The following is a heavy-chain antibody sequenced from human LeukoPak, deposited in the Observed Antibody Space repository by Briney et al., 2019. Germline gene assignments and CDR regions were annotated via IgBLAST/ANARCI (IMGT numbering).Heavy chain of an antibody. CDR2: IGGSAINT. CDR1: GFTYRRYA. D-gene: IGHD2-2*01. Sequence: GGSLRQSCAATGFTYRRYAMSWVGQAAGKGLAWVSSIGGSAINTYYAGSVKGRVTISRDNSKNTLYLKLNTLRVEDTAVYYCAKGSRIVVVPGATYFDSWGRGTLLTVSS. CDR3: AKGSRIVVVPGATYFDS. J-gene: IGHJ4*02. V-gene: IGHV3-23*01.